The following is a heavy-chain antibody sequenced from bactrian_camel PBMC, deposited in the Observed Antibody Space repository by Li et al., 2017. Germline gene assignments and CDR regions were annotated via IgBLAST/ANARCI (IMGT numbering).Heavy chain of an antibody. CDR2: VTRDIDT. Sequence: HVQLVESGGGSVQAGGSLRLTCETPRSTTAFTFMGWFRQAPGKEREGVAAVTRDIDTTYADSVKGRFTISKDNAKNTLYLQMNSLKPEDTAMYYRAARRRAPGTWFRLREKDYGYWGQGTQVTVS. V-gene: IGHV3S53*01. CDR1: RSTTAFTF. D-gene: IGHD3*01. J-gene: IGHJ4*01. CDR3: AARRRAPGTWFRLREKDYGY.